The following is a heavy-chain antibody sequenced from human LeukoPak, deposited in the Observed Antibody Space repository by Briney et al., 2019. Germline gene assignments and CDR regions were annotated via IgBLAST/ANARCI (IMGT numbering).Heavy chain of an antibody. D-gene: IGHD6-13*01. Sequence: ASVKVSCKASGGTFSSYAISWVRQAPGQGLEWMGGIIPIFGTANYAQKFQGRVTITADESTSTAYMELSSLRSDDTAVYYCAREMPAAAGSDAFDIWGQGTMVTVSS. V-gene: IGHV1-69*13. J-gene: IGHJ3*02. CDR1: GGTFSSYA. CDR2: IIPIFGTA. CDR3: AREMPAAAGSDAFDI.